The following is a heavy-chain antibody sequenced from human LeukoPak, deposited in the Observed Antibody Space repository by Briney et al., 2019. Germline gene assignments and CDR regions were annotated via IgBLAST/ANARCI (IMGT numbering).Heavy chain of an antibody. J-gene: IGHJ3*02. CDR2: ISSSSSTI. CDR1: GFSFRNAW. CDR3: ARVLRDYDSRAYDAFDI. V-gene: IGHV3-48*01. Sequence: PGGSLRLSCAASGFSFRNAWMSWVRQAPGKGLEWVAYISSSSSTINYADSVKGRFTISRDNAKNSLYLQMNSLRAEDTAVYYCARVLRDYDSRAYDAFDIWGQGTMVTVSS. D-gene: IGHD3-22*01.